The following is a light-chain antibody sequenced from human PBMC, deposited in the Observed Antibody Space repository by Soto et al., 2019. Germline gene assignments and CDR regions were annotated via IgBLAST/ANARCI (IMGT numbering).Light chain of an antibody. CDR1: QSISGY. CDR3: QQGYTTPIT. Sequence: DIHMTHSPSSLSASVGDRVTITCRASQSISGYLNWYQQKPGRAPKLLIYTASSLQSGVPSRFSGSGSGTDFTLTISSLQPEDFATYHCQQGYTTPITFGQGTRLEIK. V-gene: IGKV1-39*01. CDR2: TAS. J-gene: IGKJ5*01.